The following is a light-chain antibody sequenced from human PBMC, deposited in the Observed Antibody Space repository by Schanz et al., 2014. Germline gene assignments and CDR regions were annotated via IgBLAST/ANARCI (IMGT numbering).Light chain of an antibody. Sequence: QSALTQPPSASGSPGQSVAISCTGTSSDVGGYNYVSWYQQHPGKAPRLMIFDVSKRPSGVPDRFSGSKSGNTASLTVSGLQAEDEADYYCATWDDSLNGGVFGGGTKLTVL. CDR1: SSDVGGYNY. CDR3: ATWDDSLNGGV. V-gene: IGLV2-8*01. J-gene: IGLJ3*02. CDR2: DVS.